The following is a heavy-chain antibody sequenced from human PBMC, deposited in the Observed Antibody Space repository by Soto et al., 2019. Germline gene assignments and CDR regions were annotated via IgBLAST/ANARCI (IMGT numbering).Heavy chain of an antibody. Sequence: PGGSLRLSCAASGFTFSSYAMSWVRQAPGKGLEWVSAISGSGGSTYYADSVKGRFTISRDNSKNTLYLQMNSLRAEDTAVYYCAKGEPYSSGWYTGHDAVDIWGQGTMVTVSS. CDR3: AKGEPYSSGWYTGHDAVDI. D-gene: IGHD6-19*01. J-gene: IGHJ3*02. CDR2: ISGSGGST. V-gene: IGHV3-23*01. CDR1: GFTFSSYA.